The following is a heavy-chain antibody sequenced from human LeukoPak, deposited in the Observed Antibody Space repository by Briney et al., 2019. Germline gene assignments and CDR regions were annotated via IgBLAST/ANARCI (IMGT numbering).Heavy chain of an antibody. J-gene: IGHJ4*02. CDR2: ISSSGSTT. V-gene: IGHV3-48*03. CDR3: ARDTGELGYSYGLSDY. Sequence: PGGSLRLSCAASGFTFSSYEMNWVRHAPGKGPEVVSYISSSGSTTYYADSVKGRFTISRDNAKNSLYLQMNSLRADDTAVYYCARDTGELGYSYGLSDYWGQATLVTVSS. D-gene: IGHD5-18*01. CDR1: GFTFSSYE.